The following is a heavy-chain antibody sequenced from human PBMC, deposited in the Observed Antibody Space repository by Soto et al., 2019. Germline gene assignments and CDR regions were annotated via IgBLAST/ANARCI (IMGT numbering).Heavy chain of an antibody. D-gene: IGHD5-12*01. CDR1: GFTFSSYA. J-gene: IGHJ4*02. Sequence: EVQLLESGGGLVQPGGSLRLSCAASGFTFSSYAMSWVRQAPGKGLEWVSAISGSGGSTYYADSVKGRFTISRDNSKNTLYLQMNSLRAEDTAVYYCAKEGGFRPNSGYDLDYWGQGTLVTVSS. CDR3: AKEGGFRPNSGYDLDY. CDR2: ISGSGGST. V-gene: IGHV3-23*01.